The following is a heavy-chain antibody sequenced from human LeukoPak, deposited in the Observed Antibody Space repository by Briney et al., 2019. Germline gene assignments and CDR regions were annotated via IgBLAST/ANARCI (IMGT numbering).Heavy chain of an antibody. V-gene: IGHV3-21*01. CDR2: ISSSSSYI. CDR3: ARLWDSSGWYAYYYMDV. CDR1: GFTFSSYS. Sequence: GGSLRLSCAASGFTFSSYSMNWVRQAPGKGLEWVSSISSSSSYIYYADSVKGRFTISRDNAKNSLYLQMNSLRGEDTAVYYCARLWDSSGWYAYYYMDVWGKGTTVTVSS. J-gene: IGHJ6*03. D-gene: IGHD6-19*01.